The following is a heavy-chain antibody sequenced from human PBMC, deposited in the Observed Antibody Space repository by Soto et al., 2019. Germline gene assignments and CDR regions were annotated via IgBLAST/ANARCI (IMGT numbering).Heavy chain of an antibody. J-gene: IGHJ3*02. CDR3: ARAKTSGRDDAFDI. V-gene: IGHV3-11*05. Sequence: QVQLVESGGGLVEPGGSLRLSCAASGFTFSDYYMSWIRQAPGKGLEWVSYISGTSYYTNYADSVKGRFIISRDNAKNSLYLQMKSLRAEDPAVYFCARAKTSGRDDAFDIWGQGTVLTVSS. CDR1: GFTFSDYY. CDR2: ISGTSYYT.